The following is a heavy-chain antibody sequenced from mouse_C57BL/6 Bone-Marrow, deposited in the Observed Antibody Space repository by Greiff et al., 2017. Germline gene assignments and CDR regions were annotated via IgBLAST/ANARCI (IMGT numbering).Heavy chain of an antibody. CDR3: ARLEFDGSSGDWYFDV. D-gene: IGHD1-1*01. CDR2: IYPRDGST. Sequence: VQLQQSGPELVKPGASVKLSCKASGYTFTSYDINWVKQRPGQGLEWIGWIYPRDGSTKYNEQFKGKATLTVDTSSSTASMGLHSLTSEDSAVYFCARLEFDGSSGDWYFDVWGTGTTVTVSS. CDR1: GYTFTSYD. V-gene: IGHV1-85*01. J-gene: IGHJ1*03.